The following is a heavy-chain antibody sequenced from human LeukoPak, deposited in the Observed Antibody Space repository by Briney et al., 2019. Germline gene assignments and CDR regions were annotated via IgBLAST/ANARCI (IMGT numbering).Heavy chain of an antibody. CDR1: GYTFTGYY. CDR3: ARGVLLSYNWNLQLEDY. CDR2: INPNSGGT. Sequence: ASVKVSCKASGYTFTGYYMHWVRQAPGQGREWMGWINPNSGGTNYAQKFQGRVTMTRDTSISTAYMELSRLRSDDTAVYYCARGVLLSYNWNLQLEDYWGQGTLVTVSS. V-gene: IGHV1-2*02. D-gene: IGHD1-20*01. J-gene: IGHJ4*02.